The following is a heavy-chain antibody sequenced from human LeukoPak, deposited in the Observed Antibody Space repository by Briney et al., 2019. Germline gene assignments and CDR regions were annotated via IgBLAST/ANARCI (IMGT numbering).Heavy chain of an antibody. CDR1: GFTFSSYA. J-gene: IGHJ3*02. CDR2: ISGSGGST. CDR3: AKNPSDRVEVVASYIDAFDS. Sequence: GGSLRLSCAASGFTFSSYAMSWDRPAPGKGLEWVSAISGSGGSTYYADSVKGRFTISRDNYKNTLYLQMNSLRAEDTAVYYCAKNPSDRVEVVASYIDAFDSWGQGTMVTVSS. V-gene: IGHV3-23*01. D-gene: IGHD2-15*01.